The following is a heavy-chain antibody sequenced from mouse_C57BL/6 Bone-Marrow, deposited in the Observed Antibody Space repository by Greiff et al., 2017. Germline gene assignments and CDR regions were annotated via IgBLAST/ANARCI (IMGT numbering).Heavy chain of an antibody. CDR3: TTRFGYYGRYYAMDY. CDR1: GFNIKDYY. CDR2: IDPEDGDT. J-gene: IGHJ4*01. Sequence: EVQLQQSGAELVRPGASVKLSCTASGFNIKDYYMHWVKQRPEQGLEWIGRIDPEDGDTEYAPKFQGKATMTADTSSNTAYLQLSSLTAGDTAVYYCTTRFGYYGRYYAMDYWGQGTSVTVSS. D-gene: IGHD1-1*01. V-gene: IGHV14-1*01.